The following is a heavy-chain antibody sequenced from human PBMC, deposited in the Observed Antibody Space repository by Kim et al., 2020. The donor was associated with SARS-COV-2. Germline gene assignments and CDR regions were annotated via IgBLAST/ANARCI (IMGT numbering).Heavy chain of an antibody. CDR2: IIPIFGTA. Sequence: SVKVSCKASGGTFSSYAISWVRQAPGQGLEWMGGIIPIFGTANYAQKFQGRVTITADESTSTAYMELSSLRSEDTAVYYCARAHLYYDFWSGYMGRRPSAFDYWGQGTLVTVSS. CDR1: GGTFSSYA. D-gene: IGHD3-3*01. CDR3: ARAHLYYDFWSGYMGRRPSAFDY. J-gene: IGHJ4*02. V-gene: IGHV1-69*13.